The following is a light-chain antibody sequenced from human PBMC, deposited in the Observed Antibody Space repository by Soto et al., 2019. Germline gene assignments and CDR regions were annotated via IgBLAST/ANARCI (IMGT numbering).Light chain of an antibody. Sequence: QSVLTQPASVSGSPGQSITISCTGTSSDVGSYNLVSWYQQHPGKAPKLMIYEVNKRPSGVSNRFSGSKSGNMASLTISGLQAEDEADYYCCSYAGSSTLVFGGGTQLTVL. CDR2: EVN. V-gene: IGLV2-23*02. CDR3: CSYAGSSTLV. CDR1: SSDVGSYNL. J-gene: IGLJ2*01.